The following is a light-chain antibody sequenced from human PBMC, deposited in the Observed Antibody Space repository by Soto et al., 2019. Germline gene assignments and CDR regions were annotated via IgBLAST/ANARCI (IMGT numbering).Light chain of an antibody. V-gene: IGKV3-20*01. Sequence: EIVLTQSPGTLSLSPGERATLSCRASQSVSSSYLAWYQQKPGQAPRLLIYGASSRATGIPDRFSGSGSGTDFTLTISRLEPEDFAVYYCQQYGSSPTWTFGQVTNVDI. J-gene: IGKJ1*01. CDR1: QSVSSSY. CDR2: GAS. CDR3: QQYGSSPTWT.